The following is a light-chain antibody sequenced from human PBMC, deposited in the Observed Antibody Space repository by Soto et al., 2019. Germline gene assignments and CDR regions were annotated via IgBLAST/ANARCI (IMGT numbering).Light chain of an antibody. Sequence: DIQMTQSPSSLSASVGDRVTITCRASQSISSHLNWFQQKPGKAPKVLIYAASSLQSGVPSRFSGSGSGTDFTLTIRSLQPEDFATYYCQQTYSRPWTFGLGTKVDIK. CDR3: QQTYSRPWT. CDR2: AAS. J-gene: IGKJ1*01. V-gene: IGKV1-39*01. CDR1: QSISSH.